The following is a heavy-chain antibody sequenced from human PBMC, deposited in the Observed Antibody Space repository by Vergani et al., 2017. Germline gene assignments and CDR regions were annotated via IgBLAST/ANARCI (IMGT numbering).Heavy chain of an antibody. Sequence: QVQLQQWGAGLLKPSETLSLTCAVYGGSFSGYYWSWIRQPPGKGLEWIGRIYTSGSTNYNPSLKSRVTISVDTSKNQFSLKLSSVTAADTAVYYCARDRDIVVVPAAKPYYYYYYGMDVWGQGTTVTVSS. D-gene: IGHD2-2*02. CDR2: IYTSGST. J-gene: IGHJ6*02. CDR1: GGSFSGYY. CDR3: ARDRDIVVVPAAKPYYYYYYGMDV. V-gene: IGHV4-59*10.